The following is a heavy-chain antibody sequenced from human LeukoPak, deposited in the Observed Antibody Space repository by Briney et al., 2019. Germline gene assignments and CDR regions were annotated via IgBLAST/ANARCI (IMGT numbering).Heavy chain of an antibody. CDR1: GFTFSSYG. CDR3: AKDVREMAYYEGSWSYLDY. Sequence: PGRSLRLSCAASGFTFSSYGMHWVRQAPGKGLEWVAVISYDGSNKYYADSLKGRFTISRDNSKDTVYLQMNSLRTDDTAVFYCAKDVREMAYYEGSWSYLDYWGGGTLVTVSS. D-gene: IGHD3-10*01. V-gene: IGHV3-30*18. CDR2: ISYDGSNK. J-gene: IGHJ4*02.